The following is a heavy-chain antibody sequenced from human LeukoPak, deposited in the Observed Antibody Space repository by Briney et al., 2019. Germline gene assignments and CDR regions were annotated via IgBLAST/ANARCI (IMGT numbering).Heavy chain of an antibody. CDR1: GFTFSSYE. V-gene: IGHV3-48*03. J-gene: IGHJ4*02. CDR3: ARVLDSSSSRYQSFNY. D-gene: IGHD2-2*01. Sequence: GGSLRLSCAASGFTFSSYEMNWVRQAPWKGLEWVSYISSSGSTIYYADSAKGRFTISRDNAKNSLYLQMNRLKAEDTAVYYCARVLDSSSSRYQSFNYWGQGTLVSVSS. CDR2: ISSSGSTI.